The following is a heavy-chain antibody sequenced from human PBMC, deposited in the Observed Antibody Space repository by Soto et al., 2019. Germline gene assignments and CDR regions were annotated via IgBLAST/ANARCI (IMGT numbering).Heavy chain of an antibody. CDR2: IYYSGST. CDR1: GGSISSSSYY. D-gene: IGHD2-21*02. CDR3: ARPTYCGGDCYTENYYYYGMDV. Sequence: QLQLQESGPGLVKPSETLSLTCTVSGGSISSSSYYWGWIRQPPGKGLEWIGSIYYSGSTYYNPSLKSRVTLSVDTSKNQFSLKLSSVTAADTAVYYCARPTYCGGDCYTENYYYYGMDVWGQGTTVTVSS. V-gene: IGHV4-39*01. J-gene: IGHJ6*02.